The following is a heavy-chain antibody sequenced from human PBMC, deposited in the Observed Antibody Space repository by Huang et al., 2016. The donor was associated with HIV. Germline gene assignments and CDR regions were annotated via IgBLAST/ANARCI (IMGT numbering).Heavy chain of an antibody. D-gene: IGHD6-13*01. J-gene: IGHJ6*03. Sequence: EVQLVESGGGLVQPGGSLRLSCAASGFTFRNNWMHWVREAPGKGLGWVSRITSDGRDTSHADSVKGRFTISRDNAQNTVHLHMNSLRAEDTAVYFCAKNPSITAVDSDYYYYYMDVWGKGTTVTVS. CDR3: AKNPSITAVDSDYYYYYMDV. CDR1: GFTFRNNW. CDR2: ITSDGRDT. V-gene: IGHV3-74*01.